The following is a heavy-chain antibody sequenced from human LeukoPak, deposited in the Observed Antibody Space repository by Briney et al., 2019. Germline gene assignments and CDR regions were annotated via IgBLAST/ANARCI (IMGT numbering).Heavy chain of an antibody. V-gene: IGHV4-59*01. D-gene: IGHD3-22*01. J-gene: IGHJ4*02. CDR1: GGSFSGYY. CDR3: AKHNAYDNIGYSYHFDS. Sequence: SETLSLTCAVYGGSFSGYYWSWIRQPPGKGLEWIGYIYYSGSTNYNPSLKSRVTISVDTSKNQFSLKLSSVTAADTAVYYCAKHNAYDNIGYSYHFDSWGQGTLVTVSS. CDR2: IYYSGST.